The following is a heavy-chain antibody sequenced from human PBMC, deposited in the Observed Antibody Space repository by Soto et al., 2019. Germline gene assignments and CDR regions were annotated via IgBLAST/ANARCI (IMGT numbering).Heavy chain of an antibody. V-gene: IGHV3-23*01. CDR1: GFTFSSYA. J-gene: IGHJ6*02. D-gene: IGHD6-13*01. Sequence: EVQLLESGGGLVQPGGSPRLSCAASGFTFSSYAMSWVRQAPGKGLEWVSAISGSGGSTYYADSVKGRFTISRDNSKNTLYLQMNSLRAEDTAVYYCAKVSAGNYYYGMDVWGQGTTVTVSS. CDR2: ISGSGGST. CDR3: AKVSAGNYYYGMDV.